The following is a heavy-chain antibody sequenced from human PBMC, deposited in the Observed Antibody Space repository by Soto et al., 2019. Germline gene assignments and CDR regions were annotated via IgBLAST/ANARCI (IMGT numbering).Heavy chain of an antibody. Sequence: EVQLVESGGGLVQPGGSLRLSCADSGFTFSSYWMSWVRQAPGKGLEWVANIKQDGTEKYYVDSVKGRFTISRDNAKNSLYLQMNSLRAEDTAMYYCARDSSYCSSTSCYWSYYYGMDVWGQGTTVTVSS. J-gene: IGHJ6*02. CDR1: GFTFSSYW. D-gene: IGHD2-2*01. CDR3: ARDSSYCSSTSCYWSYYYGMDV. V-gene: IGHV3-7*04. CDR2: IKQDGTEK.